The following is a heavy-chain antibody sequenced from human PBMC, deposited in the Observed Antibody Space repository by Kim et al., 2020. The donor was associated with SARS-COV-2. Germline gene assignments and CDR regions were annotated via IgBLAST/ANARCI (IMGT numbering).Heavy chain of an antibody. V-gene: IGHV4-39*01. D-gene: IGHD6-19*01. CDR1: GDSISTSSDY. CDR2: FYSSGST. J-gene: IGHJ4*02. Sequence: SETLSLTCTVSGDSISTSSDYWGWIRQPPGKGLEWIGSFYSSGSTYYNPSLKSRVTVSVDTSKSQFSLRLTSVTATDTAVYYCARCRRSGLYYIDFWGQGTQVTVSS. CDR3: ARCRRSGLYYIDF.